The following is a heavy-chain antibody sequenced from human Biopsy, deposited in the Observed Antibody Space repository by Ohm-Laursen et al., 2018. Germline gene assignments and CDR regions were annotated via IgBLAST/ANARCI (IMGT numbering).Heavy chain of an antibody. V-gene: IGHV4-34*01. CDR2: INHSGST. Sequence: GTLSLTWAVYGGSFSDYYWTWIRQPPNKGLEWIGEINHSGSTSYNPSLRSRATVSVDTSKNQFSLRLSSVTAADTAIYYCARTYDYDSSAYYYAYWGQGTLVTVSS. D-gene: IGHD3-22*01. J-gene: IGHJ4*02. CDR3: ARTYDYDSSAYYYAY. CDR1: GGSFSDYY.